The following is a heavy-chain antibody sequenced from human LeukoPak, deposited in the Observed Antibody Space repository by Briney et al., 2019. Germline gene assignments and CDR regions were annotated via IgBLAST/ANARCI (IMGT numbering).Heavy chain of an antibody. CDR3: ARDAPYYDFWSGYYLSGPNPYYGMDV. Sequence: PGGSLRLSCAASGFTFSSYSMNWVRQAPGKGLEWVSSISSSSSYIYYADSVKGRFTISRDNAKNSLYLQMNSLRAEDTAVYYCARDAPYYDFWSGYYLSGPNPYYGMDVWGQGTTVTVSS. D-gene: IGHD3-3*01. CDR2: ISSSSSYI. V-gene: IGHV3-21*01. CDR1: GFTFSSYS. J-gene: IGHJ6*02.